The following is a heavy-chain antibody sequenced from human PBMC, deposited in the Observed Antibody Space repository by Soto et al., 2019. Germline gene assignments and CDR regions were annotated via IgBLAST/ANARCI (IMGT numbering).Heavy chain of an antibody. J-gene: IGHJ4*02. CDR2: IYIGGST. CDR3: ARVSMPQPFNRRCYFDF. D-gene: IGHD2-2*01. CDR1: GFTVSSNY. V-gene: IGHV3-53*01. Sequence: PGGSLRLSCAASGFTVSSNYMSWVRQAPGKGLEWVSVIYIGGSTYYADSVKGRFTISRDNSKNTLYLQMNSLRAEDTAVYYCARVSMPQPFNRRCYFDFWGQGTQVTVSS.